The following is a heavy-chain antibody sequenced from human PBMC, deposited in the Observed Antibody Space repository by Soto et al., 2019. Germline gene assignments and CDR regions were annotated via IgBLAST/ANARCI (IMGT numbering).Heavy chain of an antibody. CDR3: ARQRAKLAGGDY. CDR1: GGSISSSSYY. CDR2: IYYSGST. V-gene: IGHV4-39*01. J-gene: IGHJ4*02. Sequence: SETLSLTCTVSGGSISSSSYYWGWIRQPPGKGLEWIGSIYYSGSTYYNPSLKSRVTISVDTSKNQFSLKLSSVTAADTAVYYCARQRAKLAGGDYWGQGTLVTVSS. D-gene: IGHD6-6*01.